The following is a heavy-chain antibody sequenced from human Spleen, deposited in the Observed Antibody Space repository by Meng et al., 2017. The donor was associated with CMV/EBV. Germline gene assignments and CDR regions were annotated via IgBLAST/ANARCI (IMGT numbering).Heavy chain of an antibody. CDR1: GGSISSYY. Sequence: SETLSLTCTVSGGSISSYYWSWIRQPPGKGLEWIGYIYYSGSSNYNPSLGSRVTVSVDTSKNQVSLKLDSVTAADTAVYYCARSRSSWYDWFDPWGQGTLVTVSS. J-gene: IGHJ5*02. D-gene: IGHD6-13*01. CDR3: ARSRSSWYDWFDP. V-gene: IGHV4-59*01. CDR2: IYYSGSS.